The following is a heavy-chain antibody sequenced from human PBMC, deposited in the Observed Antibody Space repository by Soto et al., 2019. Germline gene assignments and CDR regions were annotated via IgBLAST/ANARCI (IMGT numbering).Heavy chain of an antibody. V-gene: IGHV5-51*01. CDR3: ARGASGYCSGGSCHAKAPYYYYGMDV. CDR1: GYSFRNNW. J-gene: IGHJ6*02. CDR2: IYPGDSDT. Sequence: PGESLKISCKGSGYSFRNNWITWVRQMPGKGLEWMGIIYPGDSDTRYSPSFQGQVTISADKSISTAYLQWSSLKASDTAMYYCARGASGYCSGGSCHAKAPYYYYGMDVWGQGTTVTVSS. D-gene: IGHD2-15*01.